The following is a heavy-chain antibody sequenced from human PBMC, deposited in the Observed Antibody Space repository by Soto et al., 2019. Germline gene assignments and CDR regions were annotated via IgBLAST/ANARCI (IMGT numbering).Heavy chain of an antibody. J-gene: IGHJ6*02. CDR3: ARGPSPRRRGVPKVVYYGMDV. CDR1: GGSISSGGYY. CDR2: IYYSGST. D-gene: IGHD3-10*01. Sequence: PSETLSLTCTVSGGSISSGGYYWSWIRQHPGKGLEWIGYIYYSGSTYYNPSLKSRVTISVDTSKNQFSLKLSSVTAADTAVYYCARGPSPRRRGVPKVVYYGMDVWGQGTTVTVSS. V-gene: IGHV4-31*03.